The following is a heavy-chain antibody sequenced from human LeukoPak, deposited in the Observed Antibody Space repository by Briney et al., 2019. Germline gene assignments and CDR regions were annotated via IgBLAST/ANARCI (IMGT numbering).Heavy chain of an antibody. V-gene: IGHV3-30*02. CDR2: IRSNGINT. Sequence: PGGSLRLSCEVSGFSLTTYGMLWVRQAPGKGLEWVAFIRSNGINTYYGDSVKGRFTISRDISKSTLYLQMNSLTAADTALYFCARDRPPKAGFVPGGEGSLVIVS. CDR3: ARDRPPKAGFVP. CDR1: GFSLTTYG. J-gene: IGHJ5*02.